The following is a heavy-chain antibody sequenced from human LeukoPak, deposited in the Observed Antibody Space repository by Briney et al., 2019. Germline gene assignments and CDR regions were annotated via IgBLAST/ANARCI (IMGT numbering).Heavy chain of an antibody. V-gene: IGHV3-23*01. J-gene: IGHJ3*02. CDR3: AKDRAPPQIITPDIVVVPAAMPKFGAFDI. CDR1: GFTFSSYA. D-gene: IGHD2-2*01. CDR2: ISGSGGST. Sequence: PGGSLRLSCAASGFTFSSYAMSWVRQAPGKGLEWVSAISGSGGSTYYADSVKGRFTISRDNSKNTLYLQMNSLRAEDTAVYYCAKDRAPPQIITPDIVVVPAAMPKFGAFDIWGQGTMVTVSS.